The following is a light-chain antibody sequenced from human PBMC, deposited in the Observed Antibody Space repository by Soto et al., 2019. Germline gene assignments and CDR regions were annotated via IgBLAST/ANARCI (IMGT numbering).Light chain of an antibody. CDR3: QHRSNWPRGT. V-gene: IGKV3-11*01. J-gene: IGKJ2*01. CDR1: QSVSSY. Sequence: EIVLTQSPDTLSLSPGERATLSCRASQSVSSYLAWYQQKPGQAPRLLIYDASNRATGIPARFSGSGSGTDFTLTISSLEPDDFEVYYCQHRSNWPRGTFGQGTKLDVK. CDR2: DAS.